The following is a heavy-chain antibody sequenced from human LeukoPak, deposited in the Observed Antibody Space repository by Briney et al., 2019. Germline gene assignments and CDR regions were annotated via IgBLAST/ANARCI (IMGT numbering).Heavy chain of an antibody. V-gene: IGHV4-30-2*01. D-gene: IGHD1-26*01. J-gene: IGHJ6*03. CDR3: ARHLGATALYSYYYMGV. Sequence: SQTLSLTCTVSGDSISSGDYYWSWTRLPPGKGLEWIGYVYHSGTTYYNPSLRSRVTISVDRSENQFSLKLSSVTAADTAVYYCARHLGATALYSYYYMGVWGRGTPVTVSS. CDR2: VYHSGTT. CDR1: GDSISSGDYY.